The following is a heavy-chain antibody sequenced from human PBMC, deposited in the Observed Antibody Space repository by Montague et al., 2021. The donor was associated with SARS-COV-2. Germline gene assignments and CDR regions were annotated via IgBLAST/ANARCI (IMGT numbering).Heavy chain of an antibody. CDR1: GGSFSGYY. CDR2: INHSGST. CDR3: ARDPSRQPLLYPIGDYYYGMDV. Sequence: SETLSLTCAVYGGSFSGYYWNWIRQPPGEGLEWIGEINHSGSTNYNPSLKSRVTMSVDTSKNQFSLKLSSVTAADTAVYYCARDPSRQPLLYPIGDYYYGMDVWGQGTTVTVSS. V-gene: IGHV4-34*01. D-gene: IGHD2-2*02. J-gene: IGHJ6*02.